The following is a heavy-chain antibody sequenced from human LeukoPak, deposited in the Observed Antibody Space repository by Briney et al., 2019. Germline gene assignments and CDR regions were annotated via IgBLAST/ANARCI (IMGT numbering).Heavy chain of an antibody. CDR1: GGTFSSYA. J-gene: IGHJ3*02. D-gene: IGHD6-13*01. CDR2: IIPILGIA. CDR3: ARGHRKRIAAAGYDAFDI. Sequence: SVKVSCKASGGTFSSYAISWVRQAPGQGLEWMGRIIPILGIANYAQKFQGRVTITADKSTSTAYMELSSLRSEDTAVYYCARGHRKRIAAAGYDAFDIWGQGTMVTVSS. V-gene: IGHV1-69*04.